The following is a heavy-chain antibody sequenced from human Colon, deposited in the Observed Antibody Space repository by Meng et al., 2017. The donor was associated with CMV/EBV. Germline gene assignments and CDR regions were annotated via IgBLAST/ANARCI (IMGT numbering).Heavy chain of an antibody. CDR2: ISSSGSTR. CDR3: ASTGPLYGLYFCY. CDR1: GFTFSDYY. J-gene: IGHJ4*02. D-gene: IGHD2-8*01. V-gene: IGHV3-11*04. Sequence: GESLKISCAASGFTFSDYYMSWIRQAPGKGLEWVSYISSSGSTRYYADSVKGRFTISGDNAKNSLYLQMNSLRAEDTAVYYCASTGPLYGLYFCYWGQGTLVTVSS.